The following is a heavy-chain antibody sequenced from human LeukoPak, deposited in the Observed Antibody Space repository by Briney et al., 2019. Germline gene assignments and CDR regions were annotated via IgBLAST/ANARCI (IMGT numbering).Heavy chain of an antibody. V-gene: IGHV4-39*01. J-gene: IGHJ5*02. CDR1: GGSISSSSYY. CDR2: IYYSGRT. D-gene: IGHD2-15*01. CDR3: ARSSGGSSRWFDH. Sequence: SETLSLTCTVSGGSISSSSYYWGWIRQPPGKGLEWIGSIYYSGRTYYTPSLKSRVTMSVDTSKNQFSLKLSSVTAADTAVYYCARSSGGSSRWFDHWGQGTLVTVSS.